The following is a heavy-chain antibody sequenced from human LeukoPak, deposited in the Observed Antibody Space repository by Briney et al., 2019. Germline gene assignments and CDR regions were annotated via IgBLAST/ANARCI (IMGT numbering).Heavy chain of an antibody. CDR2: IWYDGSNQ. Sequence: TGGSLRLSCAASGFIFSHYGMHWVRQAPGKGLEWVAVIWYDGSNQYYVDSVKGRFTVSKDNAKNMLYLQMNSLRAEDTAVYYCATDRNGGKYYDYWGQGTLVTVSS. J-gene: IGHJ4*02. CDR3: ATDRNGGKYYDY. V-gene: IGHV3-33*01. CDR1: GFIFSHYG. D-gene: IGHD1-26*01.